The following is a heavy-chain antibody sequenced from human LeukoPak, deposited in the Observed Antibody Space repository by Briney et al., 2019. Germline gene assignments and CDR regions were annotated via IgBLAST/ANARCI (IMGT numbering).Heavy chain of an antibody. CDR3: ARGGDYGDYVVLDY. CDR1: GFTFSSYG. CDR2: ISYDGSNK. J-gene: IGHJ4*02. V-gene: IGHV3-30*03. D-gene: IGHD4-17*01. Sequence: GRSLRLSCAASGFTFSSYGMHWVRQAPGKGLEWVAVISYDGSNKYYADSVKGRFTISRDNSKNTLYLQMNSLRAEDTAVYYCARGGDYGDYVVLDYWGQGTLVTVSS.